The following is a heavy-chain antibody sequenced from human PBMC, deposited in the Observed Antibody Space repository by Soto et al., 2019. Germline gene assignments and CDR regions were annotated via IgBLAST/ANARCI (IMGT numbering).Heavy chain of an antibody. CDR1: GGSISSGGYY. J-gene: IGHJ4*02. D-gene: IGHD3-10*01. Sequence: QVQLQESGPGLVKPSQTLSLTCTVSGGSISSGGYYWSWIRQHPGKGLEWIGYIYYSGSTYYNPSLKSRVTLSVDTSKSQFSLKLSSVTAADTAVYYCARELLWFGVDYWGQGTLVTVSS. CDR2: IYYSGST. CDR3: ARELLWFGVDY. V-gene: IGHV4-31*03.